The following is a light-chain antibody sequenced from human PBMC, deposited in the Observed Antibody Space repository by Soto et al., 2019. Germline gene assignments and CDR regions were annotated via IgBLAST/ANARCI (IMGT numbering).Light chain of an antibody. CDR3: GTWDSSLSAWV. Sequence: QSALTQPASVSGSPGQSITISCTGTSSDVGGYNYVSWYQQHPGKAPKLIIYDNNKRPSGIPDRFSGSKSGTSATLGITGLQTGDEADYYCGTWDSSLSAWVFGGGTKVTVL. J-gene: IGLJ3*02. V-gene: IGLV1-51*01. CDR1: SSDVGGYNY. CDR2: DNN.